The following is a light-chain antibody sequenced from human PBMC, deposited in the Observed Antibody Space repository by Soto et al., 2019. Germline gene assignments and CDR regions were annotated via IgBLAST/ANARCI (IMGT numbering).Light chain of an antibody. CDR3: QQSYSTPRA. J-gene: IGKJ3*01. V-gene: IGKV1-39*01. CDR1: QSISSY. CDR2: AAS. Sequence: DIQMTQSPSSLSASVGDRVTITCRASQSISSYLNWYQQIPGKAPKLLIYAASSLQSGVPSRFSGSGTGTDFTLIISSLQPEDFATYYCQQSYSTPRAFGPGTKVDIK.